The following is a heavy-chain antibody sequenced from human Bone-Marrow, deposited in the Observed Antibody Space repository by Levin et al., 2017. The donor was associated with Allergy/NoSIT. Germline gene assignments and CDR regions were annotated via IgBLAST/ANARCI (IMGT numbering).Heavy chain of an antibody. CDR3: ARSTMIRGVSGGAFDL. J-gene: IGHJ3*01. CDR2: IYYGGDT. Sequence: PGGSLRLSCAASGFSFSDYYMSWIRQAPGKGLEWVSVIYYGGDTYYADSVMGRFTISRDTSKNTLNLQMNSLRAEDTAVYYCARSTMIRGVSGGAFDLWGQGTMLTVSS. V-gene: IGHV3-53*01. CDR1: GFSFSDYY. D-gene: IGHD3-10*01.